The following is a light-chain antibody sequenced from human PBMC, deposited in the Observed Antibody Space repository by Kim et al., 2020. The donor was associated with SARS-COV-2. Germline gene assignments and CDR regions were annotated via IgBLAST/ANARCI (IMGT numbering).Light chain of an antibody. Sequence: QSVAISCTGTSSDVGGYDLVSWYQQHPGKAPKLMICDVSNRPSGVPDRFSGSKSGNTASLTISGLQADDEADYYCCSYAGSYTWVFGGGTALTVL. CDR3: CSYAGSYTWV. CDR2: DVS. CDR1: SSDVGGYDL. J-gene: IGLJ3*02. V-gene: IGLV2-11*03.